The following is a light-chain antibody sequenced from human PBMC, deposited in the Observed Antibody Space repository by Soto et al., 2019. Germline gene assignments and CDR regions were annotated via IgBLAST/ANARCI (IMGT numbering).Light chain of an antibody. CDR1: SSDVGGFNY. CDR2: DVS. CDR3: SSYTSNNTHV. Sequence: ALAQPASVSGSPGRSITISFTGTSSDVGGFNYVSWYQQYPGKAPKLLIYDVSNRPSGVSNRFSGSKSGNTASLTISGLQAEDEADYYCSSYTSNNTHVFGTGTKVTVL. J-gene: IGLJ1*01. V-gene: IGLV2-14*03.